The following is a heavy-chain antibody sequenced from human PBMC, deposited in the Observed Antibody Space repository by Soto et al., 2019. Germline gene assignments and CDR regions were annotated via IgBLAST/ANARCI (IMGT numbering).Heavy chain of an antibody. V-gene: IGHV4-31*01. J-gene: IGHJ6*02. CDR1: GGSISSDGNY. CDR2: IYYSGST. Sequence: QVQLQESGPGLVKSSQTLSLTCTVSGGSISSDGNYWSWIRQHPGKGLEWIGYIYYSGSTNYNPSLKSPVTISVDTSTNQYPLKLNSVTAADTAAYYCARARMVRGIIYYYGMDVWGQGTTVTVSS. D-gene: IGHD3-10*01. CDR3: ARARMVRGIIYYYGMDV.